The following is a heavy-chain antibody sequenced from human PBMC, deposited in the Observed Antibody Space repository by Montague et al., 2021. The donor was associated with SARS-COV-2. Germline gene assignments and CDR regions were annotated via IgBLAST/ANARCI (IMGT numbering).Heavy chain of an antibody. CDR3: ATRTRYHQNDVGL. Sequence: SETLSLTCTVSGDSIRNSNYSWGWVRQPPGKGLEWIGNIYNGGTTFYNPSLKSRVTIFVDTSKNQFSLKLSSVTAADTAVYYCATRTRYHQNDVGLWGQGTPVTVSS. CDR2: IYNGGTT. V-gene: IGHV4-39*01. D-gene: IGHD1-1*01. J-gene: IGHJ4*02. CDR1: GDSIRNSNYS.